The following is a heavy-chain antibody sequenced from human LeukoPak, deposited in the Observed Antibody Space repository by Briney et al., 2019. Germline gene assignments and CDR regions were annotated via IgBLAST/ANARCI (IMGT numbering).Heavy chain of an antibody. D-gene: IGHD3-22*01. CDR3: ARDPKDDTSGYYYFDY. CDR2: INPSGGST. V-gene: IGHV1-46*01. CDR1: GYTFTNYH. J-gene: IGHJ4*02. Sequence: AASVKVSCKASGYTFTNYHMNWVRQAPGQGLEWMGIINPSGGSTTNAQKFQGRVIMARDMSTSTVYMELSSLRSEDTAVYYCARDPKDDTSGYYYFDYWGQGTLVTVSS.